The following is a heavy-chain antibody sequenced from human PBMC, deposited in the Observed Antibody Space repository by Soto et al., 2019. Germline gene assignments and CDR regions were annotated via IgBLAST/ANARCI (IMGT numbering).Heavy chain of an antibody. V-gene: IGHV3-33*01. CDR2: IWYDGNNT. CDR3: ARDMVPAARDYYYGMDV. CDR1: GFTFSRYG. D-gene: IGHD2-2*01. Sequence: QVQLVESGGCVVQPGRSLRLSCAASGFTFSRYGMHWFRQAPGKVLEWGAVIWYDGNNTYYADSVKGRFTISRDNSKNTLYVQMNRLSVEDTAVYYCARDMVPAARDYYYGMDVWGQGTTVTVAS. J-gene: IGHJ6*02.